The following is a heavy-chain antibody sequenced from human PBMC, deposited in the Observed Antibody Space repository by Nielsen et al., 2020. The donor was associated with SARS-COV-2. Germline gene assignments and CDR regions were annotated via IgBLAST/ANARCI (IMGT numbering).Heavy chain of an antibody. D-gene: IGHD3-9*01. CDR3: AKDLVKFDILTGYDY. Sequence: GESLKISCAASGFSFSDSHMSWVRQAPGKGLEWVSSISSSSSYIYYADSVKGRFTISRDNSKNTLYLQMNSLRAEDTAVYYCAKDLVKFDILTGYDYWGQGTLVTVSS. CDR2: ISSSSSYI. V-gene: IGHV3-21*04. J-gene: IGHJ4*02. CDR1: GFSFSDSH.